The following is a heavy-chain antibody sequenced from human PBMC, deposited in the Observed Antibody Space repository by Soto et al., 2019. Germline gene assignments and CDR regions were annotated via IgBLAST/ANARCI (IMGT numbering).Heavy chain of an antibody. Sequence: EVQLVESGGGLVKPGGSLRLSCVVSGLTFRGAWVNWVRQAPGKGLEWVGRIRGTTDGGTTDYAAPVEGGFTISRDDSKNTVYLQSNSLKVEDTGIYHCTTDLKWSGGDYWGQGTLVSVSS. CDR1: GLTFRGAW. D-gene: IGHD3-10*01. J-gene: IGHJ4*02. V-gene: IGHV3-15*07. CDR2: IRGTTDGGTT. CDR3: TTDLKWSGGDY.